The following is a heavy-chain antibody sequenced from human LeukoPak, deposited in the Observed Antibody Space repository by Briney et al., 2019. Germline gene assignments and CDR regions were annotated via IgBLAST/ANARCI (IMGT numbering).Heavy chain of an antibody. CDR3: VRGREDLGGYPNWYFDL. CDR2: LNSDGRSI. CDR1: GFTFSTYV. V-gene: IGHV3-74*01. J-gene: IGHJ2*01. Sequence: QAGGSLRLSCAASGFTFSTYVIHWVRQAPGKGLVWVSHLNSDGRSINYADSVKGRFAISRDNAKNTLYLQMNSLRVEDTAVYFCVRGREDLGGYPNWYFDLWGRGTLVTVSS. D-gene: IGHD1-26*01.